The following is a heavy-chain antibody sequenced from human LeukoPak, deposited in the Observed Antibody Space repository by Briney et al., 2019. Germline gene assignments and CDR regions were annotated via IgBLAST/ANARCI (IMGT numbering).Heavy chain of an antibody. CDR3: ARDIRILGGSYAMSY. CDR1: GYSFTDYG. CDR2: INSNTGNP. Sequence: ASVKVSCKASGYSFTDYGIHWVRQAPGQGLEWMGWINSNTGNPTYAQGFTGRFVFSLDTSVSTAYLQISSLKAEDTAVYYCARDIRILGGSYAMSYWGQGTLVTVSS. D-gene: IGHD1-26*01. J-gene: IGHJ4*02. V-gene: IGHV7-4-1*02.